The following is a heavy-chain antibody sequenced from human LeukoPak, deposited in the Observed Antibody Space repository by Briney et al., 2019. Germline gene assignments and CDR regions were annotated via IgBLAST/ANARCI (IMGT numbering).Heavy chain of an antibody. V-gene: IGHV3-66*01. J-gene: IGHJ4*02. CDR1: GFTVSSNY. Sequence: GGSLRLSCAASGFTVSSNYMSWVRQAPGKGLEWVSIIYSGGSTYYADSVKGRFTISRDNSKNTLYLQMNSLRVDDTAVYYCARESAAAVGGYWGQGTLVTVSS. D-gene: IGHD6-13*01. CDR2: IYSGGST. CDR3: ARESAAAVGGY.